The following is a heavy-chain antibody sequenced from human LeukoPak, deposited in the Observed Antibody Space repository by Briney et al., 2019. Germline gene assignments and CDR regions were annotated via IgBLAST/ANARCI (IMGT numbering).Heavy chain of an antibody. CDR3: ARDNNYYGSGSYYNVGVY. Sequence: GGSLRLSCAASGLTFSSYSMNWVRQAPGKGLEWVSSISSSSSYIYYADSVKGRFTISRDNAKNSLYLQMNSLRAEDTAVYYCARDNNYYGSGSYYNVGVYWGQGTLVTVSS. D-gene: IGHD3-10*01. CDR1: GLTFSSYS. J-gene: IGHJ4*02. CDR2: ISSSSSYI. V-gene: IGHV3-21*01.